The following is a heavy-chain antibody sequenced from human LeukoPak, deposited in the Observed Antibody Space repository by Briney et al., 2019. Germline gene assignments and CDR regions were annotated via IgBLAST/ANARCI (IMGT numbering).Heavy chain of an antibody. V-gene: IGHV1-2*02. J-gene: IGHJ4*02. CDR3: ARVPKLVVVAATPLDY. CDR2: INPNSGGT. CDR1: GYTFTGYY. Sequence: PGASVKVSCKASGYTFTGYYMHWVRQAPGQGLEWMGWINPNSGGTNYAQKFQGRVTMTRDTSISTAYMELSRLRSDDTAVYYCARVPKLVVVAATPLDYWGQGTLVTVSS. D-gene: IGHD2-15*01.